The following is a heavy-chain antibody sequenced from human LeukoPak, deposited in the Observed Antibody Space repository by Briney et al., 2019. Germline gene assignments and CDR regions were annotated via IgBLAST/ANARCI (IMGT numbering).Heavy chain of an antibody. CDR3: ARLSLDYYYYYYMDV. V-gene: IGHV4-4*09. D-gene: IGHD3-16*01. CDR2: IYTSGST. CDR1: GGSISSYY. Sequence: SETLSLTCTVSGGSISSYYWSWIRQPPGKGLEGIGYIYTSGSTNYNPSLKSRVTISVDTSKNQFSLKLSSVTAADTAVYYCARLSLDYYYYYYMDVWGKGTTVTVSS. J-gene: IGHJ6*03.